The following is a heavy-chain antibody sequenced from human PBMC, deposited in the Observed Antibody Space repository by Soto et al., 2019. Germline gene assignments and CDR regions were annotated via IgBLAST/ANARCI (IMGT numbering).Heavy chain of an antibody. Sequence: VKVSCKASGGTFSSYTISWVRQAPGQGLEWMGRIIPILGIANYAQKFQGRVTITADKSTSTAYMELSSLRSEDTAVYYCARVGCSGGSCYNAEYFQHWGQGTLVTVSS. D-gene: IGHD2-15*01. CDR1: GGTFSSYT. V-gene: IGHV1-69*02. CDR2: IIPILGIA. J-gene: IGHJ1*01. CDR3: ARVGCSGGSCYNAEYFQH.